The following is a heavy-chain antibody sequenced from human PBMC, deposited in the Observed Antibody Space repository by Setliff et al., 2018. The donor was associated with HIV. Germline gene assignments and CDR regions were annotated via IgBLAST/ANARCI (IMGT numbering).Heavy chain of an antibody. D-gene: IGHD2-2*01. J-gene: IGHJ4*01. CDR2: LHSLGSSRVSDTP. CDR3: ARGLSSQTYWGTRPLGLDY. V-gene: IGHV4-4*08. Sequence: ASEALSLTCSVSSGSMTGHYWTWVRQPPGKGLEWIGYLHSLGSSRVSDTPNYSPSLKSRITISLDTSKRQFSLTMTSVSAADTAVYYCARGLSSQTYWGTRPLGLDYWGQGSLVTVSS. CDR1: SGSMTGHY.